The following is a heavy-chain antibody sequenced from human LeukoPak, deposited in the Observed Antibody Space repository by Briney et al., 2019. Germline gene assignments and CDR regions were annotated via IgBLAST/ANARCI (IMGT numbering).Heavy chain of an antibody. Sequence: GGSLRLSCVASGFRYSHYGMNWVRQAPGKGLEWVSGITSDSRGIYYADSVKGRFTIYRDNAKNSLYLQMNSLRAEDTAVYYCARAKWVGTTDNWFDPWGQGTLVTVSS. V-gene: IGHV3-21*01. D-gene: IGHD1-1*01. CDR1: GFRYSHYG. CDR2: ITSDSRGI. CDR3: ARAKWVGTTDNWFDP. J-gene: IGHJ5*02.